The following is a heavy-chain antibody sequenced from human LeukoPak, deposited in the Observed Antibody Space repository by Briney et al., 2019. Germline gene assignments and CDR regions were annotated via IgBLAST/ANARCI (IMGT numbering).Heavy chain of an antibody. D-gene: IGHD6-13*01. Sequence: GGSLRLSCAASGFTFSSYWMHWVRQAPGEGLVWVSRINSDGSSTSYADSVKGRFTISRDNAKNTLYLQMNSLRAEDTAVYYCARVMVAAAATVFDYWGQGTLVTVSS. CDR3: ARVMVAAAATVFDY. V-gene: IGHV3-74*01. CDR1: GFTFSSYW. J-gene: IGHJ4*02. CDR2: INSDGSST.